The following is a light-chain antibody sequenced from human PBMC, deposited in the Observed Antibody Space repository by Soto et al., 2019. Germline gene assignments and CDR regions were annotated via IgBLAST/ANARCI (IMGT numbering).Light chain of an antibody. Sequence: QLVLTQPPSASGSPGQSVTISCTGTSSDVGGYNYVSWYQQHPGKAPKLMIYEVNKRPSGVPDRFSGSKSGNSSSLPVSGLQAEDDADYYWSSYAGSDNFVFGTWTKVTVL. CDR2: EVN. V-gene: IGLV2-8*01. CDR1: SSDVGGYNY. J-gene: IGLJ1*01. CDR3: SSYAGSDNFV.